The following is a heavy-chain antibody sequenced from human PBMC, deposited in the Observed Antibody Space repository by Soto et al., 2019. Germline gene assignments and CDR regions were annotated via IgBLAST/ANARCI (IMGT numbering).Heavy chain of an antibody. Sequence: QLQLQESGPGLVKPSETLSLTCTVSGGSISSSSYYWGWIRQPPGKGLEWIGSIYYSGSTYYNPSLKSRVTISVDTSKNQFSLKLSSVTAADTAVYYCARRLIAMVRGVKLPSMDVWGQGTTVTVSS. D-gene: IGHD3-10*01. J-gene: IGHJ6*02. CDR1: GGSISSSSYY. CDR2: IYYSGST. V-gene: IGHV4-39*01. CDR3: ARRLIAMVRGVKLPSMDV.